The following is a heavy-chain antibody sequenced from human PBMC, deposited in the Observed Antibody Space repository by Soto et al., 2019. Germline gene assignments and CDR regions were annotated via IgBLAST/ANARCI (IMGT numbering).Heavy chain of an antibody. CDR3: SHRVLRTVFGLVTTTAIYFDF. CDR1: GFSLTTSGVG. J-gene: IGHJ4*02. CDR2: IYWDDDK. V-gene: IGHV2-5*02. Sequence: QITLNESGPTPVKPRQTLTLTCTFSGFSLTTSGVGVGWIRQSPGKSPERLALIYWDDDKLYSPSLKSRLTITKDTSKNQVVLTMADLDPADTATYYCSHRVLRTVFGLVTTTAIYFDFWGQGTPVAVSS. D-gene: IGHD3-3*01.